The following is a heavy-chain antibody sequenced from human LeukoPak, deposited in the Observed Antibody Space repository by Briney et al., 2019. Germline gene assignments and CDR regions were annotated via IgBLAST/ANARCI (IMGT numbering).Heavy chain of an antibody. J-gene: IGHJ5*02. D-gene: IGHD3-22*01. Sequence: SQTLSLTCTVSGGSISSGDYYWSWIRQPPGKGPEWIGYIYYSGSTYYNPSLKSRVTISVDTSKNQFSLKLSSVTAADTAVYYCARVRYYYDSSGFDPWGQGTLVTVSS. CDR2: IYYSGST. V-gene: IGHV4-30-4*01. CDR1: GGSISSGDYY. CDR3: ARVRYYYDSSGFDP.